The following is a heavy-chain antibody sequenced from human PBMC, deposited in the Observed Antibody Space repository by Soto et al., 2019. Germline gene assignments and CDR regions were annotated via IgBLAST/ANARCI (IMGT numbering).Heavy chain of an antibody. CDR2: ISAYNGNT. J-gene: IGHJ5*02. Sequence: GASVKVSCKASGYTFTSYGISWVRQAPGQGLEWMGWISAYNGNTNYAQKLQGRVTMTTDTSTSTAYMELRSLRSDDTAVYYCARVLRPGIAAAGTWWFDPWGQGTLVTVSS. V-gene: IGHV1-18*01. CDR3: ARVLRPGIAAAGTWWFDP. CDR1: GYTFTSYG. D-gene: IGHD6-13*01.